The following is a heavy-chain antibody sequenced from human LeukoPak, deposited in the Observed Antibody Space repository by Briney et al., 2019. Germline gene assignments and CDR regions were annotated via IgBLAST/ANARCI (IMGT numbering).Heavy chain of an antibody. CDR3: TTDVRQYYYDTSGY. CDR2: IKSKTDGGTT. V-gene: IGHV3-15*01. J-gene: IGHJ4*02. CDR1: GFTFSNAW. D-gene: IGHD3-22*01. Sequence: GGPLRLSCAASGFTFSNAWMSWVRQAPGKGLEWVGRIKSKTDGGTTDYAAPVKGRFTISRDDSKNTLYLQMNSLKTEDTAVYYCTTDVRQYYYDTSGYWGQGTLVTVSS.